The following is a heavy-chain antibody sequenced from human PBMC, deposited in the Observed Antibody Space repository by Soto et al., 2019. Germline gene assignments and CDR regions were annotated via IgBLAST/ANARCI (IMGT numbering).Heavy chain of an antibody. Sequence: QVQLVQSGAEVKKPGSSVKVSCKASGGTFSSYAITWVRQAPGKGLEWMGGIIPIFGTANYAQNFQARVTITADESTSTAYMELSSLRSEDTAVYYCARDRGPSSGYYPYWFDPWGQGTLVTVSS. CDR2: IIPIFGTA. CDR1: GGTFSSYA. V-gene: IGHV1-69*12. CDR3: ARDRGPSSGYYPYWFDP. J-gene: IGHJ5*02. D-gene: IGHD3-22*01.